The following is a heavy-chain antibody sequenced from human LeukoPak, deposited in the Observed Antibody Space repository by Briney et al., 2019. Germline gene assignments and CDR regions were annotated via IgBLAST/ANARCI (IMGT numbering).Heavy chain of an antibody. CDR3: ARHPRYSSGWYPFGYYYYGVDV. CDR2: ISAYNGIT. V-gene: IGHV1-18*01. D-gene: IGHD6-19*01. CDR1: GYTFTSYG. J-gene: IGHJ6*02. Sequence: EASVKVSCKASGYTFTSYGISWVRQAPGQGLEWMGWISAYNGITNYAQKLQGRVTMTTDTSTSTAYMELRSLRSDDTAVYYCARHPRYSSGWYPFGYYYYGVDVWGQGTTVTVSS.